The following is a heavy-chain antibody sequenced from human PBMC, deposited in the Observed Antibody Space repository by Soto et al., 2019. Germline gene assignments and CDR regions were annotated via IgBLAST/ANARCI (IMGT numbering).Heavy chain of an antibody. CDR1: GFTFSSYG. CDR2: ISYDGSNK. CDR3: AKDKDSSGYYPFDY. D-gene: IGHD3-22*01. J-gene: IGHJ4*02. Sequence: PGGSLRLSCAASGFTFSSYGMHWVRQAPGKGLEWVAVISYDGSNKYYADSVKGRFTISRDNSKNTLYLQMNSLRAEDTAVYYCAKDKDSSGYYPFDYWGQGTLVTVSS. V-gene: IGHV3-30*18.